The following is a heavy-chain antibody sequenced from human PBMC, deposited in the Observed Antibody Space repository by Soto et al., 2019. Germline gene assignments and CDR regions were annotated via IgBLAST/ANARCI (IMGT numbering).Heavy chain of an antibody. Sequence: SETLSVTCTVSGGSISSSSYYWGWIRQPPGKGLEWIGSIYYSGSTYYNPSLKSRVTISVDTSKNQFSLKLSSVTAADTAVYYCARIPGMVTQFLYYYDGMDVWGQGTTVT. CDR2: IYYSGST. J-gene: IGHJ6*02. D-gene: IGHD3-10*01. CDR3: ARIPGMVTQFLYYYDGMDV. V-gene: IGHV4-39*01. CDR1: GGSISSSSYY.